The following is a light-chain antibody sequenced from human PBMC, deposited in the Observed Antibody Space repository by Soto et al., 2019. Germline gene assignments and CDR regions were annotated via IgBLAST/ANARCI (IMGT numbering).Light chain of an antibody. V-gene: IGKV1-17*03. CDR3: LQHNTYPYT. CDR1: QEIGHF. J-gene: IGKJ2*01. Sequence: DVQMTQSPSAMSASIGDRVTITCRASQEIGHFLAWFQQRPGKDPERLIHDTSTLRRGVPSRFGGSGSGTEFSLTISTLQPEDSATYYCLQHNTYPYTFGQGTQLEIK. CDR2: DTS.